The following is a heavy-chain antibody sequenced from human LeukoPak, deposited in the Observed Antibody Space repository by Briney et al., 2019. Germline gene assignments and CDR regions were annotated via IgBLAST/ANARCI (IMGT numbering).Heavy chain of an antibody. V-gene: IGHV3-53*01. CDR3: ARARIVDKGLTY. CDR2: IYFGGTT. J-gene: IGHJ4*02. D-gene: IGHD3-22*01. CDR1: GFTVSSNY. Sequence: GGPLRLSCGASGFTVSSNYMTWVPQAPGQGLEWVSVIYFGGTTYYADSVKGRFTISRDNAKNSLYLQMNSLRAEDTAVYYCARARIVDKGLTYWGQGTLVTVSS.